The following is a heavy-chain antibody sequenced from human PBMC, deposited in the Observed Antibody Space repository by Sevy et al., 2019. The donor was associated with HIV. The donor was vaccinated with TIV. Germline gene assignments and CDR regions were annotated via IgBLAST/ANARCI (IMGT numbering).Heavy chain of an antibody. CDR1: GFTFSSYS. CDR2: ISSSSSYI. D-gene: IGHD3-10*01. CDR3: ARGRGSGSYLAFDI. V-gene: IGHV3-21*01. Sequence: GESLKISCAASGFTFSSYSMNWVRQAPGKGLEWVSSISSSSSYIYYADSVKGRFTISRDNAKNSLYLQMNSLRAEDTAVYYCARGRGSGSYLAFDIWGQGTMVTVSS. J-gene: IGHJ3*02.